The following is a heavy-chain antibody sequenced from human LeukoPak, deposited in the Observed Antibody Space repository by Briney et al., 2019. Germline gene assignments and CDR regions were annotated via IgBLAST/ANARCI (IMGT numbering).Heavy chain of an antibody. Sequence: PSETPSLTCAVYGGSFSAYYWTWIRQPPGKGLEWIGEIHQSGSTNYNPSLKSRVTISVDTSKNQFSLNLSSVTAADTAVYYCARGLPTVARKGLDYWGQGTLVTASS. D-gene: IGHD4-23*01. CDR2: IHQSGST. J-gene: IGHJ4*02. V-gene: IGHV4-34*01. CDR3: ARGLPTVARKGLDY. CDR1: GGSFSAYY.